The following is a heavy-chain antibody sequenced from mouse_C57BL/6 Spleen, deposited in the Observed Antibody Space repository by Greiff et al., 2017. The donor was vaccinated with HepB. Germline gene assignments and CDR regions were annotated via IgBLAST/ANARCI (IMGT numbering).Heavy chain of an antibody. V-gene: IGHV1-52*01. CDR2: IDPSDSET. J-gene: IGHJ3*01. CDR3: AREGYYYGSSGFAY. Sequence: QVQLQQPGAELVRPGSSVKLSCKASGYTFTSYWMHWVKQRPIQGLEWIGNIDPSDSETHYNQKFKDKATLTVDKSSSTAYMQLSSLTAEDSAVYYCAREGYYYGSSGFAYWGQGTLVTVSA. CDR1: GYTFTSYW. D-gene: IGHD1-1*01.